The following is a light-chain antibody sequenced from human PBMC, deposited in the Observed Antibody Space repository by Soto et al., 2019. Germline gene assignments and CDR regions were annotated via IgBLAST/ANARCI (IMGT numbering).Light chain of an antibody. CDR2: EVS. Sequence: QSVLTQPPSASGSPGQSVTISCTGTSSDVGGYNYVSWYQQYPGKAPKLMIYEVSKRPLGVPDRFSGSKSGNTASLTVSGLQAEDEADYYCSSYAGSNNLYVFGTGTKLPS. CDR3: SSYAGSNNLYV. CDR1: SSDVGGYNY. V-gene: IGLV2-8*01. J-gene: IGLJ1*01.